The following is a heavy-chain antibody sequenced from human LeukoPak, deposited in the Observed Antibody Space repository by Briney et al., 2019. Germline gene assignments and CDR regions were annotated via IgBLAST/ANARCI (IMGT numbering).Heavy chain of an antibody. CDR2: INHSGST. CDR3: ARVRWYSLDY. V-gene: IGHV4-34*01. D-gene: IGHD2-15*01. CDR1: GFTFSSYS. Sequence: GSLRLSCAASGFTFSSYSMNWIRQPPGKGLEWIGEINHSGSTNYNPSLKSRVTISVDTSKNQFSLKLSSVTAADTAVYYCARVRWYSLDYWGQGTLVTVSS. J-gene: IGHJ4*02.